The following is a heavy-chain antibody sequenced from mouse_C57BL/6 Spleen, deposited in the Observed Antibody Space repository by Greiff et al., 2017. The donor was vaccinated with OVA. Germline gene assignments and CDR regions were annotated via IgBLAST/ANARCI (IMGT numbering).Heavy chain of an antibody. V-gene: IGHV2-2*01. CDR3: ARSSNYWFAY. D-gene: IGHD2-5*01. J-gene: IGHJ3*01. CDR2: IWSGGST. CDR1: GFSLTSYG. Sequence: QVQLQQSGPGLVQPSQSLSITCTVSGFSLTSYGVHWVRQSPGKGLEWLGVIWSGGSTDYNAAFISRLSISKDNSKCQVFFKMNSLQADDTAIYYCARSSNYWFAYWGQGTLVTVSA.